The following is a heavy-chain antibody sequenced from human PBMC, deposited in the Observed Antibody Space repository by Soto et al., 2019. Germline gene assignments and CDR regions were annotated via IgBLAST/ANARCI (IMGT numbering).Heavy chain of an antibody. CDR2: IYPGDSDT. CDR3: ASLIATRRRADSFDV. Sequence: GESLNLSCTGSGYSFTRYWIGWVRQMPGKGLEWMGIIYPGDSDTRYSPSFQGQVTISADKSISTAYLQWSSLKASDTAMYYCASLIATRRRADSFDVWGQGTMVTVSS. V-gene: IGHV5-51*01. D-gene: IGHD6-6*01. CDR1: GYSFTRYW. J-gene: IGHJ3*01.